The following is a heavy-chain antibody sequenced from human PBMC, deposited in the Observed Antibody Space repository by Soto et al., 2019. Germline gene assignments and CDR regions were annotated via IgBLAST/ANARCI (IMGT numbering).Heavy chain of an antibody. D-gene: IGHD4-17*01. Sequence: QVQLVQSGAEVKKPGASVKVSCKAPGYIFPSCTISWVRQAPGQGLEWMGWISAYNGNIKDAQKFQGRFTMTTDTSTSTAYMELRSLTSDDTAMYYCAIATYGDNDYWGQGTLVTVSS. V-gene: IGHV1-18*01. CDR2: ISAYNGNI. J-gene: IGHJ4*02. CDR3: AIATYGDNDY. CDR1: GYIFPSCT.